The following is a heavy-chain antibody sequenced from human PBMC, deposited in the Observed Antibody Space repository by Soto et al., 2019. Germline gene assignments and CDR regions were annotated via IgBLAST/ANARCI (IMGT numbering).Heavy chain of an antibody. Sequence: GGSLRLSCAASGFTFSGSAMHWVRQASGKGLEWVGRIRSKANSYATAYAASVKGRFTISRDDSKNTAYLQMNSLKTEDTAVYYCTRLLGYDSSGYYETGRHSDYWGQGTLVTVSS. J-gene: IGHJ4*02. V-gene: IGHV3-73*01. CDR1: GFTFSGSA. D-gene: IGHD3-22*01. CDR2: IRSKANSYAT. CDR3: TRLLGYDSSGYYETGRHSDY.